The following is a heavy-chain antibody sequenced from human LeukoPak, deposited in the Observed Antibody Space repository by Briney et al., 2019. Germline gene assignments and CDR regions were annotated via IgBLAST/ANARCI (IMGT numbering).Heavy chain of an antibody. CDR3: AREVYDSSGNAVDI. CDR2: IYHSGST. V-gene: IGHV4-4*02. D-gene: IGHD3-22*01. J-gene: IGHJ3*02. CDR1: GGSISSSNC. Sequence: SGTLSLTCAVSGGSISSSNCWSWVRRPPGKGLEWIGEIYHSGSTNYNPSLKSRVTISVDKSKNQFSLKLSSVTAADTAVYYCAREVYDSSGNAVDIWGQGTMVTVSS.